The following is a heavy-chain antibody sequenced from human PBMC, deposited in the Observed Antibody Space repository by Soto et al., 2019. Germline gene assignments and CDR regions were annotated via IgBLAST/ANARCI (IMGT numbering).Heavy chain of an antibody. CDR1: GFTFSSYT. CDR3: ARESALGFDP. J-gene: IGHJ5*02. Sequence: GGSLRLSCAASGFTFSSYTMNWVRQAPGKGLEWVSSITSSSSYIYYADSVKGRFTISRDNAKNSLFLQMNSPRDADTAVYYCARESALGFDPWGQGTLVTVSS. V-gene: IGHV3-21*01. D-gene: IGHD3-3*01. CDR2: ITSSSSYI.